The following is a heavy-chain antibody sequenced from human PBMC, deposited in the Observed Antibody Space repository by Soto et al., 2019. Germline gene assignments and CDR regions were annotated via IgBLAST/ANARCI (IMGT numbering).Heavy chain of an antibody. CDR1: GFSFSSYW. Sequence: PGGSLRLSCAASGFSFSSYWMHWVRQAPGKGLVWVSRINSDGSSTSYADSVKGRFTISRDNAKNTLYLQMNSLRAEDTAVYYCASRFPGYYDFWSGPLDPWGQGTLVTVSS. V-gene: IGHV3-74*01. CDR3: ASRFPGYYDFWSGPLDP. CDR2: INSDGSST. J-gene: IGHJ5*02. D-gene: IGHD3-3*01.